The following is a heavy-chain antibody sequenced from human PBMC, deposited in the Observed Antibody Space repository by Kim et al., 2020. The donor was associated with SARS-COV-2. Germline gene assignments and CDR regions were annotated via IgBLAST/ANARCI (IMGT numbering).Heavy chain of an antibody. CDR1: GYTFTSYG. D-gene: IGHD3-9*01. J-gene: IGHJ6*02. CDR3: ARDDAFQFDWLLYDPGRPYGMDV. Sequence: ASVKVSCKASGYTFTSYGISWVRQAPGQGLEWMGWISAYNGNTNYAQKLQGRVTMTTDTSTSTAYMELRSLRSDDTAVYYCARDDAFQFDWLLYDPGRPYGMDVWGQGTTVTVSS. V-gene: IGHV1-18*01. CDR2: ISAYNGNT.